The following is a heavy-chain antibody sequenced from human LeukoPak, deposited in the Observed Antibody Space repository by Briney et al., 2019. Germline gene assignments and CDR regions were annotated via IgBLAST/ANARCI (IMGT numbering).Heavy chain of an antibody. CDR3: ARVRGILAYSAFDI. CDR2: IYNSGIT. V-gene: IGHV4-59*12. CDR1: GGSISGYY. J-gene: IGHJ3*02. D-gene: IGHD1-26*01. Sequence: SETLSLTCTVSGGSISGYYWTWIRQLPGKGLEWIGYIYNSGITNYNPSLKSRVTVSVDTSKNQFSLKLTSVTAADTAIYYCARVRGILAYSAFDIWGQGTKVTVSS.